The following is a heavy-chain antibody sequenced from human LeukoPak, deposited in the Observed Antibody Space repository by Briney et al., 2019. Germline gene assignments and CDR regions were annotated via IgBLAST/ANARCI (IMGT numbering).Heavy chain of an antibody. CDR1: RFPVSRYA. Sequence: PGGSLRLSCAASRFPVSRYAMSWVRQAPGKGLEWVSTISDSGGSTYYADSVKGRFTISRDNSKNTLYLQMNSLSAEDTAMYHCAKRPAGMAPYWLDDWGQGTLVIVPS. D-gene: IGHD5-12*01. CDR2: ISDSGGST. V-gene: IGHV3-23*01. J-gene: IGHJ4*02. CDR3: AKRPAGMAPYWLDD.